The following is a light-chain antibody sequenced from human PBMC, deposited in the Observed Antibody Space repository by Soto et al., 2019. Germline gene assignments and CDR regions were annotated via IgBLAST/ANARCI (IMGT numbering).Light chain of an antibody. Sequence: DIVMTQSPDSLAVSGREGHHQLQVQPEFLYSSNNKNYLAWYQQKPGQPPKLLIYWASTRESGVPDRFSGSGSGTDFTLTISSLQAEDVAVYYCQQYYSTPPTFGQGTKVEIK. CDR2: WAS. J-gene: IGKJ1*01. V-gene: IGKV4-1*01. CDR1: EFLYSSNNKNY. CDR3: QQYYSTPPT.